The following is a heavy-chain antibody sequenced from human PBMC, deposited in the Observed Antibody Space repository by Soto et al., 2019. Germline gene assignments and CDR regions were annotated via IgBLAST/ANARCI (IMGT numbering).Heavy chain of an antibody. CDR3: ARAGGSGRVVYNWFDP. J-gene: IGHJ5*02. CDR1: GYTFTGYY. CDR2: INPNSGAT. Sequence: QVQLVQSGAEVKKPGASVKVSCKASGYTFTGYYMHWVRQAPGQGLEWKGWINPNSGATNYAQKFQDRVTMTRDTSISTAYMELSRLRSDDTAVYYCARAGGSGRVVYNWFDPWGQGTLVTVSS. D-gene: IGHD3-10*01. V-gene: IGHV1-2*02.